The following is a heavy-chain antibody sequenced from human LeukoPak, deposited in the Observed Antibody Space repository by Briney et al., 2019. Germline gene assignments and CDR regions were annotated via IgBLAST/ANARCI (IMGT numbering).Heavy chain of an antibody. J-gene: IGHJ5*02. V-gene: IGHV3-30-3*01. CDR2: ISYDGSNK. Sequence: GGSLRLSCAASGFTFSSYAMHWVRQAPGKGLEWVAVISYDGSNKYYADSVKGRFTISRDNSKNTLYLQMNSLRAEDTAVYYCARDEGTLPYNWFDPWGQGTLVTVSS. CDR3: ARDEGTLPYNWFDP. D-gene: IGHD1-14*01. CDR1: GFTFSSYA.